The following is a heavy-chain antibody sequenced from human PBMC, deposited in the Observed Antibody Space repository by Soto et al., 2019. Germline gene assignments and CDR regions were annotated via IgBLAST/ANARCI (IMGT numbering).Heavy chain of an antibody. D-gene: IGHD3-9*01. CDR2: ISGTGRVT. CDR1: GFTFSGYA. CDR3: AKDVHYDIVTGIEYFHH. J-gene: IGHJ1*01. Sequence: EVQLLESGGGLVQPGGSLKLSCAASGFTFSGYAMSWVRQPPGKGLEWVSGISGTGRVTNYAESVKGRFTISRDNPKSTLFLQMNSLRPEDTAVYYCAKDVHYDIVTGIEYFHHWGQGTLVTVSS. V-gene: IGHV3-23*01.